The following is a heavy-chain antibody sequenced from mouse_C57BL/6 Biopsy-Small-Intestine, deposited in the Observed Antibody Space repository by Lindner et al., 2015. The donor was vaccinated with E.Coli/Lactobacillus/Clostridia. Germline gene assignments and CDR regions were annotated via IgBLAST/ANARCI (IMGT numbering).Heavy chain of an antibody. J-gene: IGHJ4*01. CDR2: FDPEENES. V-gene: IGHV1S46*01. D-gene: IGHD2-13*01. Sequence: SVKVSCKVSGYALSELAMHWVRQAPGKGLEWMGGFDPEENESLYAQKFQGRVVVTEDTSIDTVYLELSSLRSEDTALYYCVTGYGDYEGYFYYWGQGTLVTVSS. CDR3: VTGYGDYEGYFYY. CDR1: GYALSELA.